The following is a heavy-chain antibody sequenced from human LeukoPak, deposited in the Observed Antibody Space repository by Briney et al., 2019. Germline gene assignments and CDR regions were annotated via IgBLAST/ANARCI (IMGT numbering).Heavy chain of an antibody. V-gene: IGHV3-48*03. CDR2: ISSSGSTI. CDR1: GFTFSSYE. J-gene: IGHJ2*01. D-gene: IGHD3-22*01. CDR3: ARDGFTMIVVGWYFDL. Sequence: PGGSLRLSCAASGFTFSSYEMNWVRQAPGKGLEWVSYISSSGSTIYYADSVKGRFTISRDNSKNTLYLQMNSLRAEDTAVYYCARDGFTMIVVGWYFDLWGRGTLVTVSS.